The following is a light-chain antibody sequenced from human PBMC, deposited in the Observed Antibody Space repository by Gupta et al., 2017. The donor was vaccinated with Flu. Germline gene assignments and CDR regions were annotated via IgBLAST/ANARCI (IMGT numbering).Light chain of an antibody. CDR3: SSHAGRGTWV. CDR2: DVT. J-gene: IGLJ1*01. Sequence: QSAPTQPSSVSGSPGPSVTISCTGSSNDVGGSNRVSWYQQRPGKAPKLILYDVTERPAGVPGRFSGSKSGNTASLTISGRQADDEADYYCSSHAGRGTWVFGTGTTVTVL. CDR1: SNDVGGSNR. V-gene: IGLV2-11*01.